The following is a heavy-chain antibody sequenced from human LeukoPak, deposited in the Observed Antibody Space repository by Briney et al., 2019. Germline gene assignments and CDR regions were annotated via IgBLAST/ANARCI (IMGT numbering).Heavy chain of an antibody. D-gene: IGHD6-6*01. CDR2: INPNSGGT. Sequence: ASVKASCKASGYTFTGYYMHWVRQAPGQGLEWMGWINPNSGGTNYAQKFQGRVTMTRDTSISTAYMELSRLRSDDTAVYYCARDLHIAARPSLFDYWGQGTLVTVSS. CDR1: GYTFTGYY. V-gene: IGHV1-2*02. CDR3: ARDLHIAARPSLFDY. J-gene: IGHJ4*02.